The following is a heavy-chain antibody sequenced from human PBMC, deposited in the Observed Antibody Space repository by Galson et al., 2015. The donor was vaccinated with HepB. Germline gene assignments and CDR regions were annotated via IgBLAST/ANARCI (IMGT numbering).Heavy chain of an antibody. CDR1: GLTFSSYS. V-gene: IGHV3-48*02. J-gene: IGHJ6*03. D-gene: IGHD3-10*01. Sequence: SLRLSCAASGLTFSSYSMNWVRQAPGKGLEWVSYISSSSSTIYYADSVKGRFTISRDNAKNSLYLQMNSLRDEDTAVYYCARGFLSHYGSGINPRSRYYYMDVWGKGTTVTVSS. CDR2: ISSSSSTI. CDR3: ARGFLSHYGSGINPRSRYYYMDV.